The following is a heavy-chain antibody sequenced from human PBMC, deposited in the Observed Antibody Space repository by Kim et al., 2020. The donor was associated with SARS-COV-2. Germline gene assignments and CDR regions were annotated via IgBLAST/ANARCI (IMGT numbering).Heavy chain of an antibody. J-gene: IGHJ4*02. CDR2: INAGTGNT. V-gene: IGHV1-3*01. Sequence: ASVKVSCKASGYIFTNFAIQWVRQAPGQRLEWMGWINAGTGNTKFSQQFQGRVTFTRATSANTASMELSSLGSEDTAVYYCARDLFHTGFDYWGQGSLVAVSS. D-gene: IGHD2-8*02. CDR3: ARDLFHTGFDY. CDR1: GYIFTNFA.